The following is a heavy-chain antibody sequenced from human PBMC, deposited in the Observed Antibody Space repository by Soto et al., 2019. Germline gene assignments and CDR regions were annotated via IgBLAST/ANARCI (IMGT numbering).Heavy chain of an antibody. CDR2: ISGSGGST. D-gene: IGHD3-10*01. CDR3: AKALPPRSGSYYNYYYYGMDV. Sequence: PGGSLRLSCAASGFTFSSYAMSWVRQAPGKGLEWVSAISGSGGSTYYADYVKGRFTISRDNSKNTLYLQMNSLRAEDTAIYYCAKALPPRSGSYYNYYYYGMDVWGQGTMVTVSS. V-gene: IGHV3-23*01. CDR1: GFTFSSYA. J-gene: IGHJ6*02.